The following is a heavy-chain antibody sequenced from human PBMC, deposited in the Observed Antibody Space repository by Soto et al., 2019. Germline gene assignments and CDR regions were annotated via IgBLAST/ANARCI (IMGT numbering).Heavy chain of an antibody. V-gene: IGHV4-30-4*01. D-gene: IGHD2-21*02. Sequence: QVQLQESGPGLVRPSQTLSLTCTVSGGSISTDHYHWTWIRQTPGKGLEWVGYIHYSGSIHFNPSLQRRVSTSVDTSKNLFSLKLSSVTAADTAVYFCAREDDGGDRDYYGLDVWGQGTTVTVSS. CDR1: GGSISTDHYH. CDR3: AREDDGGDRDYYGLDV. CDR2: IHYSGSI. J-gene: IGHJ6*02.